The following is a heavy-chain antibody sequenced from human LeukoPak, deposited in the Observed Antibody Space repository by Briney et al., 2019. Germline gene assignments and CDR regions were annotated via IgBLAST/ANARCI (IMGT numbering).Heavy chain of an antibody. CDR2: MYLSGTT. CDR3: AKTDYGHYSGFEV. D-gene: IGHD4-17*01. Sequence: SETLSLTRFVSTYSISSGYSWAWIRQPPGKGLDWIGSMYLSGTTHYNPSLKSRVTISVDKSENQFSLKVMFVTAADSAIYFCAKTDYGHYSGFEVWGQGIMVTVSS. CDR1: TYSISSGYS. J-gene: IGHJ3*01. V-gene: IGHV4-38-2*01.